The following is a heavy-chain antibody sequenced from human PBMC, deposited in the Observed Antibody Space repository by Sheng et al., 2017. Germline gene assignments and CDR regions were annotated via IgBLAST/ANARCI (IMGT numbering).Heavy chain of an antibody. D-gene: IGHD3-10*01. CDR3: AFLMIRGLLRLDGGMDV. Sequence: QVQLVESGGDLVKPGGSLRLSCAASGFTFSDYSMTWIRQAPGKGLEWVSYISNGGRNIFYADSVKGRFTISRDNAKNSVYLQMSRLRAEDTAVYYCAFLMIRGLLRLDGGMDVWGQGTTGHRLL. J-gene: IGHJ6*02. CDR2: ISNGGRNI. V-gene: IGHV3-11*04. CDR1: GFTFSDYS.